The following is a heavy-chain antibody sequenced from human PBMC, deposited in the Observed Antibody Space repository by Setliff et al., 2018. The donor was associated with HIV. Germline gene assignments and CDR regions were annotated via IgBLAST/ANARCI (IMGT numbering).Heavy chain of an antibody. CDR1: GGSVSSVNYY. V-gene: IGHV4-61*01. Sequence: NPSETLSLTCSVSGGSVSSVNYYWSWIRQPPGKGLEWIGYIHYTGSTTYNPSLKSRVTISVDTSKNQFSLELSSVTAADTAVYYCARASTRIGYDSSGYPFDYWGQGTLVTVSS. J-gene: IGHJ4*02. CDR2: IHYTGST. CDR3: ARASTRIGYDSSGYPFDY. D-gene: IGHD3-22*01.